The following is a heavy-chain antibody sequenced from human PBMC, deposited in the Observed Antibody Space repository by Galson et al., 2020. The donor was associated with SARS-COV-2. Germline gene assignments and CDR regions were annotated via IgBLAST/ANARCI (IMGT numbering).Heavy chain of an antibody. CDR1: GFTFSDAW. CDR2: IEPKTVGGII. CDR3: TYYDWGSHLT. Sequence: GGSLRLSCAASGFTFSDAWMSWVRQAPGKGLEWVGRIEPKTVGGIISYAAPVKGRFTISRDDSKSTLYLQMSSLKTEDTAVYYCTYYDWGSHLTWGQGTLVTVSS. V-gene: IGHV3-15*04. J-gene: IGHJ5*02. D-gene: IGHD3-16*01.